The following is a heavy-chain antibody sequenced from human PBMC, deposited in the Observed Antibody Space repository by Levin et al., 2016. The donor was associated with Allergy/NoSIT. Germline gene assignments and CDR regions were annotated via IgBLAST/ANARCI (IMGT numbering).Heavy chain of an antibody. CDR3: ASLRGSGYCSSTSCWLGIYYYYGMDV. J-gene: IGHJ6*02. CDR2: MNPNSGNT. Sequence: WVRQAPGQGLEWMGWMNPNSGNTGYAQKFQGRVTMTRNTSISTAYMELSSLRSEDTAVYYCASLRGSGYCSSTSCWLGIYYYYGMDVWGQGTTVTVSS. V-gene: IGHV1-8*01. D-gene: IGHD2-2*01.